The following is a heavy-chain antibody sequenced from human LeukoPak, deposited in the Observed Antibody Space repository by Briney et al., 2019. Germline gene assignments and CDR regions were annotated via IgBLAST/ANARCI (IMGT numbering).Heavy chain of an antibody. CDR1: GFTFSSYA. D-gene: IGHD4-17*01. J-gene: IGHJ6*03. CDR3: ARSHDYGDLYYYYMDV. Sequence: GGSLRLSCAASGFTFSSYAMHWVRQAPGKGLEWVAVISYDGSNKYYADSVKGRFTISRDNSKNTLYLQMNSLRAEDTAVYYCARSHDYGDLYYYYMDVWGKGTTVTVSS. CDR2: ISYDGSNK. V-gene: IGHV3-30-3*01.